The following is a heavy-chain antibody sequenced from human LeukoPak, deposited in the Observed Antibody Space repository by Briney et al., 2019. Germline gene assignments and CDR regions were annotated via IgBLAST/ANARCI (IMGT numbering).Heavy chain of an antibody. CDR1: GFTFSSSA. Sequence: PGGSLRLSCAASGFTFSSSAMSWVRQVPGKGLEWVSGISASGGSTYYADSVKGRFTISRDNSKNTLYLQMNSLRAEDTAVYYCAKDLGSVVTPPSLDSWGQGTLVTVSS. D-gene: IGHD4-23*01. CDR3: AKDLGSVVTPPSLDS. J-gene: IGHJ4*02. V-gene: IGHV3-23*01. CDR2: ISASGGST.